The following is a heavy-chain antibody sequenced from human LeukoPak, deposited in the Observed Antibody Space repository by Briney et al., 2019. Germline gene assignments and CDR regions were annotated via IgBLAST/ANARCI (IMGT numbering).Heavy chain of an antibody. CDR3: ARRRRDGYNGVDY. CDR2: IYHSGST. J-gene: IGHJ4*02. CDR1: GGSISSGGYY. Sequence: PSQTLSLTCTVSGGSISSGGYYWSWIRQPPGKGLEWIGYIYHSGSTYYNPSLKSRVTISVDTSKNQFSLKLSSVTAADTAVYYCARRRRDGYNGVDYWGQGTLVTVSS. V-gene: IGHV4-30-2*02. D-gene: IGHD5-24*01.